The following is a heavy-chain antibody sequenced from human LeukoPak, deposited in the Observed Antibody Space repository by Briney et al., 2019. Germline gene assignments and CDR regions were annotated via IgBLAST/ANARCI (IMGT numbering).Heavy chain of an antibody. V-gene: IGHV4-34*01. D-gene: IGHD3-16*01. CDR2: INHSGGT. J-gene: IGHJ6*03. CDR1: GGSFSGYY. CDR3: ARAYYDYVWGSLDYYYYMDV. Sequence: SETLSLTCAVYGGSFSGYYWSWIRQPPGKGLEWIGEINHSGGTNYNPSLKSRVTISVDTSKNQFSLKLSSVTAADTAVYYCARAYYDYVWGSLDYYYYMDVWGKGTTVTISS.